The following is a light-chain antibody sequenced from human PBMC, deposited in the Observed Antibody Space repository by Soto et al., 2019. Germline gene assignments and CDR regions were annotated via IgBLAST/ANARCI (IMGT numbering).Light chain of an antibody. CDR2: GES. V-gene: IGKV3-15*01. CDR3: QQSNNWPYT. Sequence: EIVMTQSPATLSVSPGERATLSCRASQSVSDNLAWYQQKPGQAPRLLIYGESTRATGIPARFSGSGSGTEFTLTISSLQSEDFAVYYCQQSNNWPYTFGQGTKLDIK. CDR1: QSVSDN. J-gene: IGKJ2*01.